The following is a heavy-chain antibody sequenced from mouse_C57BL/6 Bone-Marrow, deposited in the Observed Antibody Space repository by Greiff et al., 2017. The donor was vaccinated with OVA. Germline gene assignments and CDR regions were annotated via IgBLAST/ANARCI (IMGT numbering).Heavy chain of an antibody. CDR1: GYTFTSYW. V-gene: IGHV1-7*01. Sequence: QVQLQQSGAELAKPGASVKLSCKASGYTFTSYWMHWVKRRPGQGLEWIGYINPSSGYTKYNQKFKDKATLTADKSSSTAYMQLSSLTYEDSAVYYCARSQLLRSQKGYFDVWGTGTTVTVSS. J-gene: IGHJ1*03. D-gene: IGHD1-1*01. CDR3: ARSQLLRSQKGYFDV. CDR2: INPSSGYT.